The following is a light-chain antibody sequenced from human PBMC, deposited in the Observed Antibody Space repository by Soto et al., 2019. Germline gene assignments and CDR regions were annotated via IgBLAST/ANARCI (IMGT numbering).Light chain of an antibody. CDR1: QSMSTNY. CDR3: QQYGRT. Sequence: IVLTQSPGTLSLSPGETATLSCRASQSMSTNYLAWYQHKPGQAPRLLIYAASNRITGIPDRFTGSGSGTDFILTISGLEPEDFAIYYCQQYGRTFGQGTRLEI. V-gene: IGKV3-20*01. J-gene: IGKJ5*01. CDR2: AAS.